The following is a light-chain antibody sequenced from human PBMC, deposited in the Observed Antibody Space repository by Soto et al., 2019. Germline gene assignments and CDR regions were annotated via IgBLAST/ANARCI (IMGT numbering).Light chain of an antibody. CDR3: AAWDDSLSGSYV. CDR2: RND. Sequence: QAVVTQPPSASGTPGQRVTVSCSGSSSNIGNNYVFWYQHLPGTAPKLLIYRNDQRPSGVSDRFSGSKSGTSASLAISGLRSEDEADYYCAAWDDSLSGSYVFGTGTKVTVL. J-gene: IGLJ1*01. CDR1: SSNIGNNY. V-gene: IGLV1-47*01.